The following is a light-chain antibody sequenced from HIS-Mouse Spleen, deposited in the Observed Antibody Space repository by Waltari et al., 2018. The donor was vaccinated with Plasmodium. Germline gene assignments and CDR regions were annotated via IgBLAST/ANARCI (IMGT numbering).Light chain of an antibody. Sequence: SYELTQPPSVSVSPGQTARITCSGDALPKKYAYWYQQKSGQAPVLVIYEDSKRPSGIPERISGSSSGTMATLTISGAQVEDEADYYCYSTDSSGNHRVFGGGTKLTV. V-gene: IGLV3-10*01. J-gene: IGLJ3*02. CDR1: ALPKKY. CDR2: EDS. CDR3: YSTDSSGNHRV.